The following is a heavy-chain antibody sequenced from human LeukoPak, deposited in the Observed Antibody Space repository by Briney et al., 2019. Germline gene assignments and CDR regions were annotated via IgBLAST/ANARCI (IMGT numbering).Heavy chain of an antibody. J-gene: IGHJ5*02. Sequence: ASVKVSCKASGYTFTNYGISWVRQAHGQGLEVMGWISAYNGNTHYAQNLQGRLTMTTITSTSTAYMELKSLRSDDTAVYYCARGGHRKYYYTSGSAFDLWGQGTLVTVSS. V-gene: IGHV1-18*01. CDR2: ISAYNGNT. CDR3: ARGGHRKYYYTSGSAFDL. CDR1: GYTFTNYG. D-gene: IGHD3-10*01.